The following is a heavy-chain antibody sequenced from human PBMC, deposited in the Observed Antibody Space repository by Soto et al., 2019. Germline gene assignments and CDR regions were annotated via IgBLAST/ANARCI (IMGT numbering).Heavy chain of an antibody. V-gene: IGHV1-69*05. Sequence: SVKVSCKVSGGTFSNYAIDWVRLAPGHGLEWMGGIVPIFGTTYYTQKFQGRVTMTRNTSISTAYMEMSRLRSEDTVVYYCARDPRYCYGNSWGQGTLVTVSS. CDR1: GGTFSNYA. CDR2: IVPIFGTT. J-gene: IGHJ5*02. D-gene: IGHD5-18*01. CDR3: ARDPRYCYGNS.